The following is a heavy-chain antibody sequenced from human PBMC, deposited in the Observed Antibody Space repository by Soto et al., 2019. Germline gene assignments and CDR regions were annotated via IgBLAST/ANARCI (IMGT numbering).Heavy chain of an antibody. V-gene: IGHV4-31*03. J-gene: IGHJ5*02. CDR3: ARWWSGSRQGFDP. Sequence: PSETLSLTCTVSGGSISSGDYYWSWIRQHPGKGLEWIGYIYYSGSTYYNPSLKSRVTISVDTSKNQFSLKLSSVTAADTAVYYCARWWSGSRQGFDPWGQGTLVTVPS. D-gene: IGHD3-3*01. CDR1: GGSISSGDYY. CDR2: IYYSGST.